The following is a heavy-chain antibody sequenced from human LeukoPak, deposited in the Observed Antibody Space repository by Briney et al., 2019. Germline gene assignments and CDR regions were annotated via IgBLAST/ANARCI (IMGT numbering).Heavy chain of an antibody. V-gene: IGHV3-30*04. Sequence: GGSLRLSCAASGFTFSSYAMHWVRQAPGKGLEWVAVISYDGSNKYYADSVKGRFTISRDNSKNTLYLQMNSLRAEDTAVYYCAKDRMFGPWGWFDPWGQGTLVTVSS. CDR2: ISYDGSNK. CDR1: GFTFSSYA. CDR3: AKDRMFGPWGWFDP. D-gene: IGHD3-10*02. J-gene: IGHJ5*02.